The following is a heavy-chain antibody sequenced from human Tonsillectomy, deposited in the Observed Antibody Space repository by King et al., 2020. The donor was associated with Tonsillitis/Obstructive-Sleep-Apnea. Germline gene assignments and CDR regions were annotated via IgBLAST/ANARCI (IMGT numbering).Heavy chain of an antibody. CDR3: ARDEWELLDDAFDI. J-gene: IGHJ3*02. Sequence: VQLVESGAEVKKPGSSVKVSCKASGGTFSSYAISWVRQAPGQGLEWMGGIIPIFGTANYAQKFQGRVTITADESTSTAYMELSSLSSEDTSVYYCARDEWELLDDAFDIWGQGTMVTVSS. V-gene: IGHV1-69*01. CDR1: GGTFSSYA. CDR2: IIPIFGTA. D-gene: IGHD1-26*01.